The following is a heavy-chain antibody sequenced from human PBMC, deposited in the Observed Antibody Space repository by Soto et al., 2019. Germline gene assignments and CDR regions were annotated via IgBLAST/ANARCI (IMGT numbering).Heavy chain of an antibody. Sequence: GGSLRLSCVASGFTFSDHYMDWVRQAPGKGLERVGRIRNTANRHTTEYAESVKGRFTISRDDSKNSLFLQMNGLKTEDTAVYYCARSERGSSNYYFDYWGQGTLVTVSS. J-gene: IGHJ4*02. V-gene: IGHV3-72*01. CDR3: ARSERGSSNYYFDY. CDR2: IRNTANRHTT. D-gene: IGHD1-1*01. CDR1: GFTFSDHY.